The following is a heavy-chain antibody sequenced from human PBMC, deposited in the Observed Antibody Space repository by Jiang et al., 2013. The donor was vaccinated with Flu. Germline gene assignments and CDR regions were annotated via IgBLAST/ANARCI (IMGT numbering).Heavy chain of an antibody. CDR2: INHSGST. CDR3: AVASIAAPTVIDY. D-gene: IGHD6-6*01. V-gene: IGHV4-34*01. Sequence: CAVYGGSFSGYYWSWIRQPPGKGLEWIGEINHSGSTNYSPSLKSRVTISVDTSKNQFSLKLSSVTAADTAVYYCAVASIAAPTVIDYWGQGTLVTVSS. CDR1: GGSFSGYY. J-gene: IGHJ4*02.